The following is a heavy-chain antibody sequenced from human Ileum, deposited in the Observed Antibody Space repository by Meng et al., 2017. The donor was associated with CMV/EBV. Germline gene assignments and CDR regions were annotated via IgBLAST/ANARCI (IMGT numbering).Heavy chain of an antibody. V-gene: IGHV4-34*01. Sequence: SETLSLTCAVYGGSFSGYYWSWIRQPPGKGLEWIGEINHSGSTYYNPSLKSRVTISVDKSKNQFSLKLSSVTAADTAVYYCARVRMVYEAALGYYYGMDVWGQGTTVTVSS. CDR2: INHSGST. D-gene: IGHD2-8*01. J-gene: IGHJ6*02. CDR1: GGSFSGYY. CDR3: ARVRMVYEAALGYYYGMDV.